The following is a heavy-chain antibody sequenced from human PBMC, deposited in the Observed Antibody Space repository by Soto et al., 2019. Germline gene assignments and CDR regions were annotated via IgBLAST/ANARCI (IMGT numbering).Heavy chain of an antibody. V-gene: IGHV1-2*04. D-gene: IGHD2-21*01. CDR1: GYTFTGYY. CDR2: INPNSGGT. Sequence: ASVKVSCKASGYTFTGYYMHWVRQAPGQGLEWMGWINPNSGGTNYAQKFQGWVTMTRDTSISTAYMELSRLRSDDTAVYYGARERKGLRPHAFDIWGQGTMVTVSS. CDR3: ARERKGLRPHAFDI. J-gene: IGHJ3*02.